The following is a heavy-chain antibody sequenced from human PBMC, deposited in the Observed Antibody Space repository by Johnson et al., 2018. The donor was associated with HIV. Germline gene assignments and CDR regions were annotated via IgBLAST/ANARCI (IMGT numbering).Heavy chain of an antibody. CDR1: GFTFSDYG. CDR2: ISYDGSNK. CDR3: AREGALGAYDAFDI. V-gene: IGHV3-30*19. D-gene: IGHD3-10*01. Sequence: QVQLVESGGGVVQPGRSLRLSCAASGFTFSDYGIHWVRQAPGKGLEWVAVISYDGSNKYYADSVKGRFTISRDNSKNTLYLQMNSLRAEDTAVYYCAREGALGAYDAFDIWGQGTMVTVSS. J-gene: IGHJ3*02.